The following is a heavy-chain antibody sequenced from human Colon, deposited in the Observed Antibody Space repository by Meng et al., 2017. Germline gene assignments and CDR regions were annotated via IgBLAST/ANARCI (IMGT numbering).Heavy chain of an antibody. CDR3: ARELYYYDSGGYLGY. J-gene: IGHJ4*02. CDR2: ISSSSSYI. CDR1: GFTFSSYS. V-gene: IGHV3-21*01. D-gene: IGHD3-22*01. Sequence: GESLKISCAASGFTFSSYSMNWVRQAPGKGLEWVSSISSSSSYIYYADSVKGRFTISRDNSKNSLYLQMNSLRAEDTAVYYCARELYYYDSGGYLGYWGQGTRVT.